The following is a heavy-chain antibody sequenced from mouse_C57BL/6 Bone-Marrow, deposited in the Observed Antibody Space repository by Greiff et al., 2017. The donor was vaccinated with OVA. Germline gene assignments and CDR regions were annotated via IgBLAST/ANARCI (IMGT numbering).Heavy chain of an antibody. CDR3: AREGDYYGSSYD. CDR2: ISYDGSN. CDR1: GYSITSGYY. D-gene: IGHD1-1*01. Sequence: ESGPGLVKPSQSLSLTCSVTGYSITSGYYWNWIRQFPGNKLEWMGYISYDGSNNYNPSLKNRISITRDTSKNQFFLKLNSVTTEDTATYYCAREGDYYGSSYDWGQGTTLTVSS. V-gene: IGHV3-6*01. J-gene: IGHJ2*01.